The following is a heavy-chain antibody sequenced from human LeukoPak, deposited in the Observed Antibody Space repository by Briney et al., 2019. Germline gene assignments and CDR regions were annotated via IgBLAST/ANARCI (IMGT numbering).Heavy chain of an antibody. CDR2: INHSGST. Sequence: SETLSLTCAVYGGSFSGYYWSWIRQPPGKRLEWIGEINHSGSTNYNPSLKSRVTISVDTSKNQFSLKLSSVTAADTAVYYCARGSYGSGTPQGAPFDYWGQGTLVTVSS. CDR1: GGSFSGYY. D-gene: IGHD3-10*01. CDR3: ARGSYGSGTPQGAPFDY. J-gene: IGHJ4*02. V-gene: IGHV4-34*01.